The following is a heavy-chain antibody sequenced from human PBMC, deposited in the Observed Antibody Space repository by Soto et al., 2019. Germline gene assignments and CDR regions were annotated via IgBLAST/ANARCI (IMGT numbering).Heavy chain of an antibody. Sequence: QVQLVESGGGVVQPGRSLRLSCAASGFTFSSYAMHWVRQAPGKGLEWVAVISYDGSNKYYADSVKGRFTISRDNSKNTLYLQMNSLRAEDTAVYYCARVRITIFGVVISPQNSDYYGMDVWCQGTTVTVSS. CDR2: ISYDGSNK. CDR1: GFTFSSYA. V-gene: IGHV3-30-3*01. D-gene: IGHD3-3*01. CDR3: ARVRITIFGVVISPQNSDYYGMDV. J-gene: IGHJ6*02.